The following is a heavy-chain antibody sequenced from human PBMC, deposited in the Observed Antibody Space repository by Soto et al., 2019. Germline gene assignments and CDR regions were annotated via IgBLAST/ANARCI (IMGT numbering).Heavy chain of an antibody. V-gene: IGHV4-30-4*01. CDR2: IYYSGST. D-gene: IGHD3-3*01. J-gene: IGHJ4*02. CDR3: ARGRDYDFWSGYLGFFDY. CDR1: GGSISSGDYY. Sequence: TLSLTCTVSGGSISSGDYYWSWIRQPPGKGLEWIGYIYYSGSTYYNPSLKSRVTISVDTSKNQFSLKLSSVTAADTAVYYCARGRDYDFWSGYLGFFDYWGQGTLVTVSS.